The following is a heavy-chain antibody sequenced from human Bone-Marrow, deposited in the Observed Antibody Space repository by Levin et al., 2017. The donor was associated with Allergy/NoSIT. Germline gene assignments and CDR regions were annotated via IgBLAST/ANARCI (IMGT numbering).Heavy chain of an antibody. J-gene: IGHJ3*02. CDR1: GFTFSSSG. CDR2: MSYTGGNK. Sequence: GGSLRLSCAASGFTFSSSGMHWVRQAPGKGLEWVAVMSYTGGNKDYADSVRGRFTISRDNSKNTLYLLMDSLRAEDTAVYYCAKGRVTMLRDDAFDIWGQGTTVTVSS. V-gene: IGHV3-30*18. D-gene: IGHD3-10*01. CDR3: AKGRVTMLRDDAFDI.